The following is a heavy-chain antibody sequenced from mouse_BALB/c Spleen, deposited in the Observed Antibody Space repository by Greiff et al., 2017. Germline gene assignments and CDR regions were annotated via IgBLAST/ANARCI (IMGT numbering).Heavy chain of an antibody. J-gene: IGHJ1*01. CDR3: ARFLITTVVADWYFDV. Sequence: VTLKESGAELVKPGASVKLSCTASGFNIKDTYMHWVKQRPEQGLEWIGRIDPANGNTKYDPKFQGKATITADTSSNTAYLQLSSLTSEDTAVYYCARFLITTVVADWYFDVWGAGTTVTVSS. CDR2: IDPANGNT. CDR1: GFNIKDTY. D-gene: IGHD1-1*01. V-gene: IGHV14-3*02.